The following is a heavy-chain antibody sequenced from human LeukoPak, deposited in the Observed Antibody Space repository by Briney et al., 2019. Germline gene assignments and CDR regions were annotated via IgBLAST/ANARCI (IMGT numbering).Heavy chain of an antibody. J-gene: IGHJ4*02. CDR1: GFTFSNYW. Sequence: GGSLRLSCTASGFTFSNYWMSWVRQASGKGLEWVANIKQDGSEKYYVDSVKGRFTISRDNAKNSLYLQMNSLRAEDTAVYYCARGGGNFDYWGQGTLVTVSS. V-gene: IGHV3-7*01. CDR3: ARGGGNFDY. CDR2: IKQDGSEK.